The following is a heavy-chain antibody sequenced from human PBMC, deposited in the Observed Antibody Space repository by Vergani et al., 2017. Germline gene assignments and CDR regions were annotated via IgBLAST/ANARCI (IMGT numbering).Heavy chain of an antibody. CDR2: ISYDGSKK. CDR1: GFTFSSYG. J-gene: IGHJ4*02. V-gene: IGHV3-30*18. CDR3: AKVVSSSTWYIPSFDY. Sequence: VQLVESGGDLVQPGGSLRLSCAASGFTFSSYGMHWVRQAPGKGLEWVAVISYDGSKKYYADSVRGRFTISRDNSKNTLYLQMDSLRAEDTAVYYCAKVVSSSTWYIPSFDYWGQGTLVTVSS. D-gene: IGHD6-13*01.